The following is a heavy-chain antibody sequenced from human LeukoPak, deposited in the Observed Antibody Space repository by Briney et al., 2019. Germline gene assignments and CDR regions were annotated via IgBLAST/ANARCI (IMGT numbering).Heavy chain of an antibody. D-gene: IGHD1-26*01. Sequence: SETLSLTCTVSGGSISSYYWSWIRQPPGKGLEWIGYIYYSGSTNYNPSLKSRVTISVDTSKNQFSLKLSSLTAADTAVYYCARGDIVGATYDYWGQGTLVTVSS. J-gene: IGHJ4*02. CDR1: GGSISSYY. CDR2: IYYSGST. CDR3: ARGDIVGATYDY. V-gene: IGHV4-59*01.